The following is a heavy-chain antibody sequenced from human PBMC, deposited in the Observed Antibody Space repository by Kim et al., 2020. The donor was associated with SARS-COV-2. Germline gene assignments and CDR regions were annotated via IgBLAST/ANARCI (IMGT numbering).Heavy chain of an antibody. Sequence: GGSLRLSCAASGFTFGSYWMSWVRQAPGKGLEWVANIKQDGSEKYYVDSVKGRFTISRDNAKNSLYRQMNSLRAEDTAVYYCARDDFFLGGYDSDWYFDLWGRGTLAT. V-gene: IGHV3-7*03. CDR2: IKQDGSEK. CDR3: ARDDFFLGGYDSDWYFDL. CDR1: GFTFGSYW. J-gene: IGHJ2*01. D-gene: IGHD5-12*01.